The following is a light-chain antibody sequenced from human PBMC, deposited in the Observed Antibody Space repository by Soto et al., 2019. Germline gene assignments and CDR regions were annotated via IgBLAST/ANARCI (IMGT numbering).Light chain of an antibody. CDR2: DAS. J-gene: IGKJ5*01. CDR1: QDISDV. Sequence: DIPITHSLSSLSASVADRVTITCQASQDISDVLNWYQQQPGKAPKVLIYDASKLQTGVPSRFSGRGSGKDFTFTISSLQPDDSGTYYCQQFYDLPITFGQGTRLEI. V-gene: IGKV1-33*01. CDR3: QQFYDLPIT.